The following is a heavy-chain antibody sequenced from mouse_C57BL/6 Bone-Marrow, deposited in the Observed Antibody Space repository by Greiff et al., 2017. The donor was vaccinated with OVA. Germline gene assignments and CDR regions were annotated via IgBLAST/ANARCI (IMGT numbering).Heavy chain of an antibody. Sequence: QVQLQQSGAELVRPGASVKLSCKASGYTFTDYYINWVKQRPGQGLEWIARIYPGSGNTYYNEKFKGKATLTAEKSSSTAYMQLSSLTSEDSAVYFCARSRITDWFAYWGQGTLVTVSA. J-gene: IGHJ3*01. CDR3: ARSRITDWFAY. CDR2: IYPGSGNT. D-gene: IGHD2-4*01. CDR1: GYTFTDYY. V-gene: IGHV1-76*01.